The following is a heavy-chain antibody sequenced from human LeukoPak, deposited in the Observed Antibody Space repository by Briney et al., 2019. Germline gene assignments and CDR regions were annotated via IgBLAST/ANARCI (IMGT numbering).Heavy chain of an antibody. J-gene: IGHJ5*01. CDR2: INSDGSST. CDR3: ARGSVVSSGGSTA. Sequence: GGSLRLSCAASGFTFSSYWMSWVRQAPGKGLVWVSRINSDGSSTSYADSVKGRFTISRDNAKNTLYLQMNSLRAEDTAVYYCARGSVVSSGGSTAWGQGTLVTVSS. V-gene: IGHV3-74*01. D-gene: IGHD6-19*01. CDR1: GFTFSSYW.